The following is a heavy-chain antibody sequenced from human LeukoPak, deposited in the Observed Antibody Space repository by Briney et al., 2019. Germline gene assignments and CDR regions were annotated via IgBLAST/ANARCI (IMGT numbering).Heavy chain of an antibody. V-gene: IGHV3-7*01. CDR1: GFTFNRDW. CDR2: IKEDGSEK. J-gene: IGHJ4*02. CDR3: ARRFD. Sequence: GGSLRLSCTASGFTFNRDWTAWVRQAPGKGLEWVANIKEDGSEKNYVDSVKGRFTISRDNAENSVYLQMNSLRAEDTAVYYCARRFDWGQGTLVTVSS.